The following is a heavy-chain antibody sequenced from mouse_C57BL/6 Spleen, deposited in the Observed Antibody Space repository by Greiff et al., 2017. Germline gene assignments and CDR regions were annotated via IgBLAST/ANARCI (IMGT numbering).Heavy chain of an antibody. CDR1: GFSLSTFGMG. J-gene: IGHJ2*01. V-gene: IGHV8-8*01. CDR2: ISWDDDK. Sequence: QVTLKESGPGILQPSQTLSLTCSFSGFSLSTFGMGVGWIRQPSGKGLEWLAHISWDDDKYYNPALKSRLTISKDTSKNQVFLKIANVDTADTATYYCARIGGIYYYGSSYLYYFDYWGQGTTLTVSS. CDR3: ARIGGIYYYGSSYLYYFDY. D-gene: IGHD1-1*01.